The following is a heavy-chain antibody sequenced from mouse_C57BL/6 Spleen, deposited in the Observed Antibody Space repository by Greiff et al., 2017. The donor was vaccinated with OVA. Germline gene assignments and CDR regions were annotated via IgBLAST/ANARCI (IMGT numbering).Heavy chain of an antibody. V-gene: IGHV1-82*01. J-gene: IGHJ2*01. CDR1: GYAFSSSW. CDR3: ARSGYWDY. Sequence: VQVVESGPELVKPGASVKISCKASGYAFSSSWMNWVKQRPGKGLEWIGRIYPGDGDTNYNGKFKGKATLTADKSSSTAYMQLSSLTSEDSAVYFCARSGYWDYWGQGTTLTVSS. CDR2: IYPGDGDT. D-gene: IGHD2-3*01.